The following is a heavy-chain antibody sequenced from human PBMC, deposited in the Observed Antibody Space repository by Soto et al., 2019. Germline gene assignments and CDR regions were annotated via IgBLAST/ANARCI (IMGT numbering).Heavy chain of an antibody. CDR2: ISGSGGST. J-gene: IGHJ4*02. V-gene: IGHV3-23*01. D-gene: IGHD3-3*01. CDR1: GFTFSSYA. Sequence: GGSLRLSCAASGFTFSSYAMSWVRQAPGKGLEWVSAISGSGGSTYYADSVKGRFTISRDNSKNTLYLQMNSLRAEDTAVYYCAKKRGITIFGVVTTPFDYWGQGTLVTVSS. CDR3: AKKRGITIFGVVTTPFDY.